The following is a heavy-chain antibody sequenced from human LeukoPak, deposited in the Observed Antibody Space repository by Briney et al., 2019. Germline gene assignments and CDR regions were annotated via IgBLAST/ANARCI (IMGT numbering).Heavy chain of an antibody. Sequence: GASVKVSCKASGYTFTSYYMHWVRQAPGQGLEWMGIINLSGGSTSYAQKFQGRVTMTRDTSTSTVYMELSSLRSEDTAVYYCAREAYYYDSSVLGGYWGQGTLVTVSS. D-gene: IGHD3-22*01. CDR1: GYTFTSYY. V-gene: IGHV1-46*01. J-gene: IGHJ4*02. CDR3: AREAYYYDSSVLGGY. CDR2: INLSGGST.